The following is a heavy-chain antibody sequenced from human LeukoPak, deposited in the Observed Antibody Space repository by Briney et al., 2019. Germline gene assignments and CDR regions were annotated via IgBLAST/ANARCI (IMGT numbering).Heavy chain of an antibody. Sequence: PSETLSLTCTVSGGSIRSTSYYWGWIRQPPGKGLEWLGSVHYSGSTYDNPSLKSRATISVDTSKNQFSLNLISVTAADTAVYYCARRSTVAGRGRFDPWGQGTLVTVSS. CDR2: VHYSGST. CDR3: ARRSTVAGRGRFDP. V-gene: IGHV4-39*01. J-gene: IGHJ5*02. CDR1: GGSIRSTSYY. D-gene: IGHD6-19*01.